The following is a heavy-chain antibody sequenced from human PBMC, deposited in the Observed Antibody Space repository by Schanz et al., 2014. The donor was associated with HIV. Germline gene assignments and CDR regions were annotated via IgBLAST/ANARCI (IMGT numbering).Heavy chain of an antibody. D-gene: IGHD4-17*01. V-gene: IGHV3-30-3*01. Sequence: VQLLESGGGLVQPGGSLKLSCAASGFTFSSYAMHWVRQAAGKGLEWVAVISYDGSNKNYADSVKGRFTISRDNSKNTLYLQMNSLRAEDTALYYCARGGTTDYLDNWGQGTLVTVSS. CDR2: ISYDGSNK. CDR1: GFTFSSYA. J-gene: IGHJ4*02. CDR3: ARGGTTDYLDN.